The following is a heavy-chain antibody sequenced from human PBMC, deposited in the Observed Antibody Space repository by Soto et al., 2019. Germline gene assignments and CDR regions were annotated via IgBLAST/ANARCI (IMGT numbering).Heavy chain of an antibody. D-gene: IGHD2-8*01. Sequence: PGGSLRLSCAASGFPFSSYEMNWVRQAPGKGLEWVSYISSSGSTIYYADSVKGRFTISRDNAKNSLYLQMNSLRPEDTAVYYCARDGGYCTNGVCYTERYFDYWGQGTLVTVS. CDR3: ARDGGYCTNGVCYTERYFDY. V-gene: IGHV3-48*03. J-gene: IGHJ4*02. CDR1: GFPFSSYE. CDR2: ISSSGSTI.